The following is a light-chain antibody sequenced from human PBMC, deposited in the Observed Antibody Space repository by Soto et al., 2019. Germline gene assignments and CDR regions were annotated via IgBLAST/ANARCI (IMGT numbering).Light chain of an antibody. CDR2: SNN. Sequence: QSVLTQPPLASGTPGQRGTISCSGSSSNIGSNTVNWYQQLPGTAPKLLIYSNNQRPSGVPDRFSGSKSGTSASLAISGLQSEDEADYYCATWDDSLNGWVFGGGTKLTVL. CDR3: ATWDDSLNGWV. CDR1: SSNIGSNT. J-gene: IGLJ2*01. V-gene: IGLV1-44*01.